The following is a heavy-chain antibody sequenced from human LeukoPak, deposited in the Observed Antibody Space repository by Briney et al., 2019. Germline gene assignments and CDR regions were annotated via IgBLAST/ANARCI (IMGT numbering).Heavy chain of an antibody. Sequence: SETLSLTCTVSGDLISGSYWSWIRQPAGKGLEWIGRIYTTGTANYNPSLTSRVTMSVDTSKKQLSLKLNSVTAADTAVYYCATVGGEDGFLHYWGQGILVAVSS. CDR1: GDLISGSY. CDR3: ATVGGEDGFLHY. CDR2: IYTTGTA. J-gene: IGHJ4*02. D-gene: IGHD7-27*01. V-gene: IGHV4-4*07.